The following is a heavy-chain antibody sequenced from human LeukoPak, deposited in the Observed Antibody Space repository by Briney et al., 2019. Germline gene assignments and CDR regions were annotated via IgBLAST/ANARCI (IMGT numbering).Heavy chain of an antibody. J-gene: IGHJ4*02. D-gene: IGHD3-10*01. CDR1: GYTFTSYG. CDR2: ISAYNGNT. V-gene: IGHV1-18*01. Sequence: ASVKVSCKASGYTFTSYGISWVRQAPGQGLEWMGWISAYNGNTNYAQKLRGRVTMTTDTSTSTAYMELRSLRSDDTAVYYCARDNGITMVRGVDYWGQGTLVTVSS. CDR3: ARDNGITMVRGVDY.